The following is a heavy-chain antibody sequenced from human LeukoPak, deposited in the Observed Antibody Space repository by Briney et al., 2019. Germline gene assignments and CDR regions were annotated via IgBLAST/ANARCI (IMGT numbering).Heavy chain of an antibody. V-gene: IGHV3-7*01. J-gene: IGHJ6*03. Sequence: GGSLRLSCAASGFTFSSYAMSWVRQAPGKGLEWVASIKQDGSEKYSVDSVKGRFTISRDNAKNSLYLQMNSLRAEDTGVYYCAREAGGSGYSDYYYYMDVWGKGTTVTVSS. CDR3: AREAGGSGYSDYYYYMDV. CDR1: GFTFSSYA. CDR2: IKQDGSEK. D-gene: IGHD2-15*01.